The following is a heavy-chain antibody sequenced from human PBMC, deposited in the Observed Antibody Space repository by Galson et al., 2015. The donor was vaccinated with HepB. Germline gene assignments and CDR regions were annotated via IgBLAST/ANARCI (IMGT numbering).Heavy chain of an antibody. CDR1: GYTFTSYA. J-gene: IGHJ5*02. CDR2: INAGNGNT. D-gene: IGHD6-19*01. Sequence: SVKVSCKASGYTFTSYAMHWVRQAPGQRLEWMGWINAGNGNTKYSQKFQGRVTITRDTSASTAYMELSSLRSEDTAVYYCAREWARSSGWLNWFDPWGQGTLVTVSS. CDR3: AREWARSSGWLNWFDP. V-gene: IGHV1-3*01.